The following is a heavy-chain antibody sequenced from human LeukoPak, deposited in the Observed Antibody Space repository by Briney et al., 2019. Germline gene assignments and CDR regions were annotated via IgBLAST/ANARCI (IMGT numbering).Heavy chain of an antibody. D-gene: IGHD2-2*01. CDR1: GFTVSSNY. Sequence: PGGSLRLSCAASGFTVSSNYMSWVRQAPGKGLEWVSVIYSGGSTYYADSVRGRFTISRDNSKNTLYLQMNSLRADDTAVYYCARGVPCSSTSCYYFDYWGQGTLVIVSS. CDR3: ARGVPCSSTSCYYFDY. CDR2: IYSGGST. V-gene: IGHV3-66*02. J-gene: IGHJ4*02.